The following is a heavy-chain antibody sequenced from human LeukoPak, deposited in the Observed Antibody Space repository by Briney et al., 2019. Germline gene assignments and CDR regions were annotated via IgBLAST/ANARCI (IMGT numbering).Heavy chain of an antibody. Sequence: ASVKVSCKASGGTFSSYAISWVRPAPGQGLEWMGRIIPILGIANYAQKFQGRVTITADKSTSTAYMELSSLRSEDTAVYYCARGLSSSWSPSDYWGQGTLVTVSS. V-gene: IGHV1-69*04. CDR2: IIPILGIA. CDR1: GGTFSSYA. D-gene: IGHD6-13*01. CDR3: ARGLSSSWSPSDY. J-gene: IGHJ4*02.